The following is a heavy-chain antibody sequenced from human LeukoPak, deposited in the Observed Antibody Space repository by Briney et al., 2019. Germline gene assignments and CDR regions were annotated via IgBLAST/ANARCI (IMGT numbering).Heavy chain of an antibody. Sequence: SETLSLTCTVSGGSISSGSYYWSWIRQPAGKGLEWIGRIYTSGSTNYNPSLKSRVTISVDTSKNQFSLKLSSVTAADTAVYYCAKSIAARPYDAFDIWGQGTMVTVSS. D-gene: IGHD6-6*01. CDR3: AKSIAARPYDAFDI. J-gene: IGHJ3*02. V-gene: IGHV4-61*02. CDR1: GGSISSGSYY. CDR2: IYTSGST.